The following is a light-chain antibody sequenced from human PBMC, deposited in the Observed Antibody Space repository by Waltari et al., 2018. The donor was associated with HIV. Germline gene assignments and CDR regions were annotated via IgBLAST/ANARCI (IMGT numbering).Light chain of an antibody. CDR2: WAS. V-gene: IGKV4-1*01. J-gene: IGKJ4*01. CDR1: QNVFYSSNNKNY. CDR3: QQTYTIPPT. Sequence: DIVMTQAPDSMAVSLGETATIQYKFSQNVFYSSNNKNYLSWYQHQPGQPPKLIIYWASSRQSGVPDRFSGSGSGTDFTLTISSLQAEDVAVYFCQQTYTIPPTFGGGTKVEIK.